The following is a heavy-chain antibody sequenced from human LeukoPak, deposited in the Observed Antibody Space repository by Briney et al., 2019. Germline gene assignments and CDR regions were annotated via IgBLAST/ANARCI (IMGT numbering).Heavy chain of an antibody. CDR3: ARNSYSTWRLDY. Sequence: PGGSLRLSCAASGFTFSSYAMHWVRQAPGKGLEWVAVISYDGSNKYYADSVKGRFTISRDNSKNTLYLQMNSLRAEDSAVYYCARNSYSTWRLDYWGQGTPVTVSS. D-gene: IGHD2/OR15-2a*01. CDR1: GFTFSSYA. J-gene: IGHJ4*02. CDR2: ISYDGSNK. V-gene: IGHV3-30*04.